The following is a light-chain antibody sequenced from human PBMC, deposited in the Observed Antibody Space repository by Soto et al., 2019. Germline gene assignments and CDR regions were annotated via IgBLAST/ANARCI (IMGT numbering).Light chain of an antibody. CDR3: QEYDVDPLS. CDR1: QDIRNY. Sequence: DIQMTQSPSSLSASVGDRVTITCRASQDIRNYLAWYQQKPGKIPDLLIYAASTFHSGLPSRFSGSGYGTYFTLTITTLQPEDVATYYCQEYDVDPLSFGGGTKVEIK. V-gene: IGKV1-27*01. CDR2: AAS. J-gene: IGKJ4*01.